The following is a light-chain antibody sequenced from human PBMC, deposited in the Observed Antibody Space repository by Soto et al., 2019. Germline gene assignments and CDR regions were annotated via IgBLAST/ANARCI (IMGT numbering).Light chain of an antibody. CDR2: GAS. V-gene: IGKV3D-20*02. J-gene: IGKJ5*01. Sequence: EIVLTQSPGTLSLSPGERATLSCRASQSVSSSYLAWYQQKRGQAPRLLIYGASNRATGIPARFSGSGSGTDFTLTISSLEPEDFAVYYCQQRSNWPPSITFGQGTRLEIK. CDR3: QQRSNWPPSIT. CDR1: QSVSSSY.